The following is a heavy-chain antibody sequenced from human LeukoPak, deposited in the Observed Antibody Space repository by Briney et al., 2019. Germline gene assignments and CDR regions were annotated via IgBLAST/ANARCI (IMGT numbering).Heavy chain of an antibody. J-gene: IGHJ4*02. CDR2: IYSGGTT. CDR3: ARDDYGEPFDY. Sequence: GGSLRLSCAASGITVSSNYMSWVRQAPGKGLEWVSVIYSGGTTYYADSVKGRFTISRDNPKNTLYLQMNSLRAEDTAVYYCARDDYGEPFDYWGQGTQVTVSS. CDR1: GITVSSNY. V-gene: IGHV3-66*01. D-gene: IGHD4-17*01.